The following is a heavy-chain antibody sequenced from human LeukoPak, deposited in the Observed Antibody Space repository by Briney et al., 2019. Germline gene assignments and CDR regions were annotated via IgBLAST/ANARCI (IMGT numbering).Heavy chain of an antibody. J-gene: IGHJ3*02. CDR2: INPNSGGT. D-gene: IGHD3-16*01. V-gene: IGHV1-2*02. CDR1: GYTFTGCY. Sequence: ASVKVSCKASGYTFTGCYMHWVRQAPGQGLEWMGWINPNSGGTNHAQKFQGRVTMTRDTSISTAYMELSRLRSDDTAVYYCAREGGDKNAFDIWGQGTMVTVSS. CDR3: AREGGDKNAFDI.